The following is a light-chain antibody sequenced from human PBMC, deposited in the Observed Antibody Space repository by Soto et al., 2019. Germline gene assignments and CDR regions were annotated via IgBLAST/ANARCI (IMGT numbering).Light chain of an antibody. V-gene: IGKV3-11*01. CDR3: SQRSTWPQIT. Sequence: EIVLRQSPATLSLSPGEGATLSSSASQSVSSYLAWYQQKPGQAPRLLIYDASNRATGIPARFSGSGSGTDFTLTISSLEPEDFAVYYCSQRSTWPQITFGQGTRLEIK. J-gene: IGKJ5*01. CDR2: DAS. CDR1: QSVSSY.